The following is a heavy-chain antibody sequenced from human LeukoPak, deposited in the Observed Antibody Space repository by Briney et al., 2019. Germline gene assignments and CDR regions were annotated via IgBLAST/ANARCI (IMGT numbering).Heavy chain of an antibody. V-gene: IGHV3-7*03. D-gene: IGHD2-15*01. J-gene: IGHJ4*02. CDR1: GFTFSSYW. CDR3: ARGGEDIVVVVAATADY. CDR2: IKQDGSEK. Sequence: GGSLRLSCVASGFTFSSYWMSWVRQAPGKGLEWVANIKQDGSEKYYVDSVKGRFTISRDNAKNSLYLQMNSLRAEDTAVYYCARGGEDIVVVVAATADYWGQGTLVTVSS.